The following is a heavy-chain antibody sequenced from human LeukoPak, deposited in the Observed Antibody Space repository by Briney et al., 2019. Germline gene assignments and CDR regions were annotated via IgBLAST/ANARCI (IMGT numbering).Heavy chain of an antibody. CDR2: ISWNSGTI. CDR3: AKATTRDYYDSSGSLDY. D-gene: IGHD3-22*01. CDR1: GFTFDDYA. Sequence: GGSLRLSCAASGFTFDDYAMHWVRQAPGKGLEWVSGISWNSGTIGYADSVKGRFSISRDNAKNSLYLQMNSLRAEDTALYYCAKATTRDYYDSSGSLDYWDQGTLVTVSS. V-gene: IGHV3-9*01. J-gene: IGHJ4*02.